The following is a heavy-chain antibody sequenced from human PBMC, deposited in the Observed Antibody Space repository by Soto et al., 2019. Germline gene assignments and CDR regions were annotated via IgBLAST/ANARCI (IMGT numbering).Heavy chain of an antibody. CDR2: IIPIFGTA. CDR3: ARFVPAAYYYYGMDV. J-gene: IGHJ6*02. V-gene: IGHV1-69*06. D-gene: IGHD2-2*01. Sequence: SVKVSCKASGGTFSSYAISWVRQAPGQGLEWMGGIIPIFGTANYAQKFQGRVTITADKSTSTAYMELSSLRSEDTAVYYCARFVPAAYYYYGMDVWGQGTTVTVSS. CDR1: GGTFSSYA.